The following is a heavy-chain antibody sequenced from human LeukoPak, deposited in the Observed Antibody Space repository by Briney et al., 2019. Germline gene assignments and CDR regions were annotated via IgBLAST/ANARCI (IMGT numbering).Heavy chain of an antibody. V-gene: IGHV4-4*07. D-gene: IGHD6-13*01. CDR1: GGSISSYY. J-gene: IGHJ4*02. Sequence: SETLSLTCTVSGGSISSYYWSWIRQPAGKGLEWIGRIYTSGSTNYNPSLKSPVTMSVDTSKNQFSLKLSSVTAADTAVYYYARDSYSSSWYYFDYWGQGTLVTVSS. CDR3: ARDSYSSSWYYFDY. CDR2: IYTSGST.